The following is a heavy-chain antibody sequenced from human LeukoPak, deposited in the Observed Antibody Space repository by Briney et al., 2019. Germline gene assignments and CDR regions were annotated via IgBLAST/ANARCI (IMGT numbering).Heavy chain of an antibody. D-gene: IGHD3-3*01. J-gene: IGHJ5*02. CDR3: ARAWGIFGVAPFDP. V-gene: IGHV3-11*01. CDR1: GFTFSNYY. CDR2: ISSSGSTI. Sequence: PGGSLRLSCAASGFTFSNYYMSWIRQAPGKGLEWVSYISSSGSTIYYADSVKGRFTISRDNAENSLYLQMNSLRADDTAVYYCARAWGIFGVAPFDPWGQGTLVTVSS.